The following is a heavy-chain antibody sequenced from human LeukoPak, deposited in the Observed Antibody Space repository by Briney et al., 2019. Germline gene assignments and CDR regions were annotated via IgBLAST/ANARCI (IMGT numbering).Heavy chain of an antibody. D-gene: IGHD3-3*01. J-gene: IGHJ4*02. V-gene: IGHV3-21*05. CDR1: GFTFSTDP. Sequence: GGSLRLSCAASGFTFSTDPMNWVRQAPGKGLEWLSNIRSSGTEMYYAESVKGRFTISRDNAKNSLYLQMNSLRAEDTAVYYCARGSYDFWSGYSPFDYWGQGTLVTVSS. CDR3: ARGSYDFWSGYSPFDY. CDR2: IRSSGTEM.